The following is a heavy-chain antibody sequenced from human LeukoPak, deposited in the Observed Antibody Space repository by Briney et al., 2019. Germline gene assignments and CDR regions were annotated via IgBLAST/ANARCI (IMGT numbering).Heavy chain of an antibody. D-gene: IGHD1-1*01. CDR3: ARDGTARGGFDY. J-gene: IGHJ4*02. V-gene: IGHV1-69*04. CDR1: GGTFSSYA. CDR2: IIPILGIA. Sequence: ASVKVSCKASGGTFSSYAISWVRQAPGQGLEWMGRIIPILGIANYAQKFQGRVTITADKSTSTAYMELSSLRSEDTAVYYCARDGTARGGFDYWGQGTLVTVSS.